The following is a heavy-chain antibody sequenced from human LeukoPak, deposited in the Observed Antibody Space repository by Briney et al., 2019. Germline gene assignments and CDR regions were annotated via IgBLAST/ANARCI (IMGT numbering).Heavy chain of an antibody. CDR3: ARSKRYSSSWSNWFDP. V-gene: IGHV1-69*02. J-gene: IGHJ5*02. Sequence: SVKVSCKASGGTFSSYTISWVRQAPGQGLEWMGRIIPILGIANYAQKFQGRVTITADKSMSTAYMELSSLRSEDTAVYYCARSKRYSSSWSNWFDPWGQGTLVTVSS. CDR2: IIPILGIA. D-gene: IGHD6-13*01. CDR1: GGTFSSYT.